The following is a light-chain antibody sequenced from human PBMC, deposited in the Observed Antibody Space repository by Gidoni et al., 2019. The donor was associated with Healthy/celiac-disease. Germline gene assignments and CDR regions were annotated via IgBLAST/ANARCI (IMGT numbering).Light chain of an antibody. CDR1: QSISSY. CDR2: AAS. J-gene: IGKJ4*01. V-gene: IGKV1-39*01. Sequence: DIQMTPYPSSLSASVGDRGTITCRASQSISSYLNWYQQKPGKAPKLLIYAASSLQSGVPSRFSGSGSGTDFTLTISSLQPDDFSTYYCQQSYSTPPVTFGGGTKVEIK. CDR3: QQSYSTPPVT.